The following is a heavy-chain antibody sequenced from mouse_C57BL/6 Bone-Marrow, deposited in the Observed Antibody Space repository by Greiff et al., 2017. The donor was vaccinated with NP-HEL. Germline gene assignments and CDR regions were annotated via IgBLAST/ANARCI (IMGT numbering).Heavy chain of an antibody. Sequence: EVQRVESGGGLVQPGGSLKLSCAASGFTFSDYGMAWVRQAPRKGPEWVAFISNLAYSIYYADTVTGRFTISRENAKNTLYLEMSSLRSEDTAMYYCARLYDGYSFDYWGQGTTLTVSS. CDR2: ISNLAYSI. J-gene: IGHJ2*01. CDR3: ARLYDGYSFDY. V-gene: IGHV5-15*01. D-gene: IGHD2-3*01. CDR1: GFTFSDYG.